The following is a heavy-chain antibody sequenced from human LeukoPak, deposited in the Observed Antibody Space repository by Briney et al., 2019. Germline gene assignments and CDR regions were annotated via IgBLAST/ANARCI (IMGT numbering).Heavy chain of an antibody. J-gene: IGHJ4*02. CDR3: ARETSYGDYTYVDY. Sequence: PGGSLRLSCAASGFSFSDFYMNWIRQAPGKGLEWVSYITDSGSTNYYADSVKGRFTISRDNAKNSLYLQMNSLRAEDTAVYYCARETSYGDYTYVDYWGQGTLVTVPS. CDR1: GFSFSDFY. D-gene: IGHD4-17*01. CDR2: ITDSGSTN. V-gene: IGHV3-11*01.